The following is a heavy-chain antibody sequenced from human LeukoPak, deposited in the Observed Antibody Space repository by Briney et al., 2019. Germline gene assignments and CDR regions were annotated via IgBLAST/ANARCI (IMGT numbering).Heavy chain of an antibody. V-gene: IGHV3-30*02. J-gene: IGHJ5*02. Sequence: QPGGSLRLSCAASGFTFSSYGMHWVRQAPGKGLEWVAFIRYDGSNKYYADSVKGRFTISRDNAKNSLYLQMNSLRAEDTAVYYCARDFRQYQLHDPTRNNWFDPWGQGTLVTVSS. CDR3: ARDFRQYQLHDPTRNNWFDP. D-gene: IGHD2-2*01. CDR2: IRYDGSNK. CDR1: GFTFSSYG.